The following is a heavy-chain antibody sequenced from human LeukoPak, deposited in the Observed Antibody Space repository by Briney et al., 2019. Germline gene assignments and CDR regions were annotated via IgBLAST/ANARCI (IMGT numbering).Heavy chain of an antibody. CDR3: ASVYSSTSWDY. CDR2: IFPADSDT. J-gene: IGHJ4*02. CDR1: GYSFTTYW. Sequence: GESLQISCRASGYSFTTYWIGWVRQMPGKGLAWMGVIFPADSDTRYSPSLQGQVTISVDKSISTAYLPWSSLQASDTAMYYCASVYSSTSWDYWGQGTLVTVSS. V-gene: IGHV5-51*01. D-gene: IGHD6-13*01.